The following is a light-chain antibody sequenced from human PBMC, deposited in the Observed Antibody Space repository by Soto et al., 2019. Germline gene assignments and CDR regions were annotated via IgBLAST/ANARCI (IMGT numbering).Light chain of an antibody. Sequence: QSVLTQPASVSGSHGQSITISCSGTSSDVGSYKLVSWYQQHPGKAPKLMISEVTKRPSGISTRFSGSKSGNTASLTISGLQPEDESDYYCCSYAGSNTWVFGGGTQLTVL. CDR2: EVT. CDR3: CSYAGSNTWV. V-gene: IGLV2-23*02. J-gene: IGLJ3*02. CDR1: SSDVGSYKL.